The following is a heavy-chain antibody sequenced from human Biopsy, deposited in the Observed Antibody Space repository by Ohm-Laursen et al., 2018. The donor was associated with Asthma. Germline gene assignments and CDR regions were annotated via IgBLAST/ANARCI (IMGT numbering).Heavy chain of an antibody. Sequence: PSETLSLTCAVSGGSINSGGYSWTWIRQPPGKGLEWIGYIYHRDTTYYNPSLKSRVTISLDGSKNQFSLKLSSVTAADTAVYYCARGRSGDWIYYFDYWGQGALVTVSS. CDR1: GGSINSGGYS. D-gene: IGHD2-21*01. CDR3: ARGRSGDWIYYFDY. CDR2: IYHRDTT. V-gene: IGHV4-30-2*01. J-gene: IGHJ4*02.